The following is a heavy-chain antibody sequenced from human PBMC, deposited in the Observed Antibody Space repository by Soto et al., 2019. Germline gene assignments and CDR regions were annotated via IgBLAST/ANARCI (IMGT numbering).Heavy chain of an antibody. CDR1: GGSFSGYY. CDR3: ARGRRPTVTTRTNYFDY. V-gene: IGHV4-34*01. CDR2: INHSGST. D-gene: IGHD4-17*01. J-gene: IGHJ4*02. Sequence: KASETLSLTCAVYGGSFSGYYWSWIRQPPGKGLEWIGEINHSGSTNYNPSLKSRVTISVDTSKNQFSLKLSSVTAADTAAYYCARGRRPTVTTRTNYFDYWGQGTLVTVSS.